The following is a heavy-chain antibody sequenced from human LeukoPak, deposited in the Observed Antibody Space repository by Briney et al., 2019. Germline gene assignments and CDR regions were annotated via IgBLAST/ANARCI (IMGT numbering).Heavy chain of an antibody. CDR3: AKDWGEYFDYVWGSFTSFDS. Sequence: QPGGSLRLSCAASGFTFSDHYIDWVRQAPGKGLEWVSGISGSGHRTYYADSVKGRFTISRDNSKSTLYLQMNSLRAEDTAVYYCAKDWGEYFDYVWGSFTSFDSWGQGTLVTVSS. CDR2: ISGSGHRT. D-gene: IGHD3-16*01. V-gene: IGHV3-23*01. CDR1: GFTFSDHY. J-gene: IGHJ4*02.